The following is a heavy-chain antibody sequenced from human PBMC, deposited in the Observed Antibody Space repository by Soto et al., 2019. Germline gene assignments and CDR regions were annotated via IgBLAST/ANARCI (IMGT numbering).Heavy chain of an antibody. V-gene: IGHV4-31*03. CDR3: ARYCSSTSCYADHDAFDI. Sequence: QVQLQESGPGLVKPSQTLSLTCTVSGGSISSGGYYWSWIRQHPGKGLEWIGYIYYSGSTYYNPSLKSRVTISVDTSKNQFSLKLSSVTAADTAVYYCARYCSSTSCYADHDAFDIWVQGTMVTVSS. CDR2: IYYSGST. CDR1: GGSISSGGYY. D-gene: IGHD2-2*01. J-gene: IGHJ3*02.